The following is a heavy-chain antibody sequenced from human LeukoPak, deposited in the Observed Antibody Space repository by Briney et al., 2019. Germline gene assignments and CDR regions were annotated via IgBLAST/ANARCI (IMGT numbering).Heavy chain of an antibody. D-gene: IGHD3-22*01. CDR1: GFTFSDYG. CDR2: IWYDGSNK. V-gene: IGHV3-33*08. J-gene: IGHJ6*02. Sequence: GGSLRLSCAASGFTFSDYGMHWVRQAPGKGLEWVAVIWYDGSNKYYADSVKGRFTISRDNSKNTLYLQMNSLRAEDTAVYYCAGEMYYYDSSGYYGYGMDVWGQGTTVTVSS. CDR3: AGEMYYYDSSGYYGYGMDV.